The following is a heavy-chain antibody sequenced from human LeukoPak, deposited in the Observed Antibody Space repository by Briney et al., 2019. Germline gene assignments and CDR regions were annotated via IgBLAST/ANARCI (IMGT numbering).Heavy chain of an antibody. J-gene: IGHJ4*02. Sequence: PGRSLRLSCAASGFTFSSYGMHWVRQAPGKGLEWVAFIRYDGSNKYYADSVKGRFTISRDNSKNTLYLQMNSLRAEDTAVYYCAREILAPGKTHDYWGQGTLVTVSS. CDR3: AREILAPGKTHDY. CDR1: GFTFSSYG. CDR2: IRYDGSNK. V-gene: IGHV3-30*02.